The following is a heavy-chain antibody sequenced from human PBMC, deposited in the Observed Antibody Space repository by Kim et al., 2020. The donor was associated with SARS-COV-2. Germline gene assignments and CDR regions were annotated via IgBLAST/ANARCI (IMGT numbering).Heavy chain of an antibody. CDR1: GGSISSGSYY. Sequence: SETLSLTCTVSGGSISSGSYYWSWIRQPAGKGLEWIGRIYTSGSTNYNPSLKSRVTISVDTSKNQFSLKLSSVTAADTAVYYCARDLMGGDGYNSGAFDIWGQGTMVTVSS. J-gene: IGHJ3*02. D-gene: IGHD5-12*01. V-gene: IGHV4-61*02. CDR2: IYTSGST. CDR3: ARDLMGGDGYNSGAFDI.